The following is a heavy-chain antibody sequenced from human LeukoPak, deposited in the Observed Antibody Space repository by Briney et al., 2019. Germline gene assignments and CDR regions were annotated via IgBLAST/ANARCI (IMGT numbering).Heavy chain of an antibody. J-gene: IGHJ4*02. Sequence: SETLSLTCTVSGGSISSFYWSWIRQPAGKGLEWIGRGFASGSTIYNPSLKSRVTISVDESKNQFSLELKSVTAADTAVYYCARHDYSNYVRHWGQGTLITVS. D-gene: IGHD4-11*01. CDR1: GGSISSFY. CDR3: ARHDYSNYVRH. CDR2: GFASGST. V-gene: IGHV4-4*07.